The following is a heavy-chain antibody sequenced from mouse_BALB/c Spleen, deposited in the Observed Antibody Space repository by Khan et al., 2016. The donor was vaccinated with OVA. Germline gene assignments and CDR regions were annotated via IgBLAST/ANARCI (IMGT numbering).Heavy chain of an antibody. CDR2: IWGGGGT. D-gene: IGHD2-14*01. Sequence: VQLRESGPGLVAPSQSLSITCTVSGFSLSRYNIHWVRQPPGKGLEWLGMIWGGGGTDYNSTLKSRLSISKDNSQSQVFLKMTSLQTDDTAMYYCARAYYRYDGYYAMDYWGQGTSVTVSS. CDR3: ARAYYRYDGYYAMDY. V-gene: IGHV2-6-4*01. J-gene: IGHJ4*01. CDR1: GFSLSRYN.